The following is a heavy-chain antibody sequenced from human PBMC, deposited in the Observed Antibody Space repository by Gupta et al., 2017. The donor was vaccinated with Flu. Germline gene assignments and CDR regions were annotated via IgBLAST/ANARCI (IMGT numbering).Heavy chain of an antibody. CDR2: INANRGST. Sequence: GLEWVGWINANRGSTNYAQKFQGRVTITRDTSTRTAYMELRSLRSDDTAVYFCAEDRGNCNSNSCYLINWFDPWGQGTLVTVSS. V-gene: IGHV1-18*01. D-gene: IGHD2-2*01. J-gene: IGHJ5*02. CDR3: AEDRGNCNSNSCYLINWFDP.